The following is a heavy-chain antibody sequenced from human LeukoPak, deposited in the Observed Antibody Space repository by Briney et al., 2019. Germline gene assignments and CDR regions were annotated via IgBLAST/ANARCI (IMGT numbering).Heavy chain of an antibody. Sequence: PSETLSLTCTVSGGSISSYYWSWIRQPAGKGLVWIGRIYTSGSTNYNPSLKSRVTMSVDTSKNQFSLKLSSVTAADTAVYYCARDGYCSGGSCYSVYYYYYYMDAWGKGTTVTVSS. V-gene: IGHV4-4*07. D-gene: IGHD2-15*01. J-gene: IGHJ6*03. CDR3: ARDGYCSGGSCYSVYYYYYYMDA. CDR1: GGSISSYY. CDR2: IYTSGST.